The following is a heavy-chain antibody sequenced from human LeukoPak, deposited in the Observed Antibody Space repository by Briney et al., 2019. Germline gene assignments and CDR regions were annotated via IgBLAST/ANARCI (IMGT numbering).Heavy chain of an antibody. CDR1: GGSISSYY. V-gene: IGHV4-59*08. J-gene: IGHJ5*02. CDR3: ARHRDSSSWTEAVWFDP. D-gene: IGHD6-13*01. Sequence: PSETLSLTCTVSGGSISSYYWSWIRQPPGKGLEWIGYIYYSGSTNYNPSLKSRVTISVDTSKNQFSLKLSSVTAADTAVYYCARHRDSSSWTEAVWFDPWGQGTLVTVSS. CDR2: IYYSGST.